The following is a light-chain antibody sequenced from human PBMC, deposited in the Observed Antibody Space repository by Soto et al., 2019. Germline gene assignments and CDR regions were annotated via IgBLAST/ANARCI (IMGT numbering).Light chain of an antibody. Sequence: QSALTQPASVSGSPGQSITISCTGTNSDVGDYNYVSWYQQHPGKAPKLMIYDVVNRPSGVSNRFSGSKSGNTASLTISGLQAEDEADYYCSSYTSSSTILFGGGTKLTVL. CDR2: DVV. J-gene: IGLJ2*01. V-gene: IGLV2-14*01. CDR1: NSDVGDYNY. CDR3: SSYTSSSTIL.